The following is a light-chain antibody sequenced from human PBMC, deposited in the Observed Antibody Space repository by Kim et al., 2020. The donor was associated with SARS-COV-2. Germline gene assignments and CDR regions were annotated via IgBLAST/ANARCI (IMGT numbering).Light chain of an antibody. CDR2: GAS. Sequence: IVMTHSPATLSVSPGERVTLSCRASQSVKNNLAWYQQRPGQAPRLLIYGASTRATDISARFSGSGSGTEFTLTIRSLQSEDLAIYYCQQYNDWPLLTFGGGTKVDIK. CDR1: QSVKNN. CDR3: QQYNDWPLLT. V-gene: IGKV3-15*01. J-gene: IGKJ4*01.